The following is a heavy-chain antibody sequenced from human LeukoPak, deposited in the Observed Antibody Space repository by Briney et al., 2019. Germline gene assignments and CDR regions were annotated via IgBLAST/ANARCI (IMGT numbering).Heavy chain of an antibody. V-gene: IGHV1-8*01. J-gene: IGHJ6*03. Sequence: ASVEVSCKASGYTFTSYDINWVRQATGQGLEWMGWMNPNSGNTGYAQKFQGRVTMTRNTSISTAYMELSSLRSEDTAVYYCARGEVVPAATYYYYYMDVWGKGTTVTVSS. D-gene: IGHD2-2*01. CDR1: GYTFTSYD. CDR3: ARGEVVPAATYYYYYMDV. CDR2: MNPNSGNT.